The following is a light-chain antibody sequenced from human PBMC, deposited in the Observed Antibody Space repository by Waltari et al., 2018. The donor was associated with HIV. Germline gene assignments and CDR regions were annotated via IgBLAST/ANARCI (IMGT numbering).Light chain of an antibody. V-gene: IGLV4-69*01. CDR2: LNSDGSH. CDR1: SGHSSYA. CDR3: QTWGTGIWV. J-gene: IGLJ3*02. Sequence: LVLTQSPSASASLGASVKLTCTLSSGHSSYAIAWCQQQPEKGPRDLMKLNSDGSHSKGDGIPDRFSGSSSGAERYLTISSLQSEDEADYYCQTWGTGIWVFGGGTKLTVL.